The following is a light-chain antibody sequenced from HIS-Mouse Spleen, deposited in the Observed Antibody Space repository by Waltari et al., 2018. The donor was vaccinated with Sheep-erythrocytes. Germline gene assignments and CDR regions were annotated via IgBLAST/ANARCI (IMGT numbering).Light chain of an antibody. Sequence: QSALTQPASVSGSPGPSIPISCTGTRSDVGSYNLFSCYQQQPGNAPKLMIYEGRKRPSGVSNRFSGSKSGNTASLTISGLQAEDEADYYCCSYAGSSTPWVFGGGTKLTVL. CDR3: CSYAGSSTPWV. V-gene: IGLV2-23*01. CDR2: EGR. J-gene: IGLJ3*02. CDR1: RSDVGSYNL.